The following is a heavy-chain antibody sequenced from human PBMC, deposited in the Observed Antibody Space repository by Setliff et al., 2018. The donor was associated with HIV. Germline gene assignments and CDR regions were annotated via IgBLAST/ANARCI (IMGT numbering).Heavy chain of an antibody. CDR1: GGSVNSGNYH. Sequence: SETLSLTCSVSGGSVNSGNYHWAWIRQPSGKGLEYIGSIYYNGDTYYNPSLKSRVTISVDTSNNQFSLKLRSVTAADTAVYYCARRLVVVAAEDYFDSWGQGALVTVSS. V-gene: IGHV4-39*01. CDR2: IYYNGDT. CDR3: ARRLVVVAAEDYFDS. D-gene: IGHD2-15*01. J-gene: IGHJ4*02.